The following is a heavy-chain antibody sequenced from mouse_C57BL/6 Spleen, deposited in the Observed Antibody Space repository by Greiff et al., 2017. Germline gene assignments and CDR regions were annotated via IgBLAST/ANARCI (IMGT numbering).Heavy chain of an antibody. CDR2: IDPSDSYT. V-gene: IGHV1-69*01. Sequence: QVHVKQPGAELVMPGASVKLSCKASGYTFTSYWMHWVKQRPGQGLEWIGEIDPSDSYTNYNQKFKGKSTLTVDKSSSTAYMQLSSLTSEDSAVYYCARGGTSNYDYAMDYWGQGTSVTVSS. J-gene: IGHJ4*01. CDR1: GYTFTSYW. CDR3: ARGGTSNYDYAMDY. D-gene: IGHD2-5*01.